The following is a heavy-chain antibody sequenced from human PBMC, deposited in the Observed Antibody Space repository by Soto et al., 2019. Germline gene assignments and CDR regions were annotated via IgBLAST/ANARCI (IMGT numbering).Heavy chain of an antibody. J-gene: IGHJ3*02. V-gene: IGHV3-23*01. CDR3: GKDPNGDYIGAFDI. CDR2: ISGSGGST. Sequence: GGSLRLSCTASGFTFRIYPMTWVRQAPGKGLEWVASISGSGGSTFYADSAKGRFTISRDNSKNTLYLQMNSLRAEDTALYYCGKDPNGDYIGAFDIWGQGTMVTVSS. CDR1: GFTFRIYP. D-gene: IGHD4-17*01.